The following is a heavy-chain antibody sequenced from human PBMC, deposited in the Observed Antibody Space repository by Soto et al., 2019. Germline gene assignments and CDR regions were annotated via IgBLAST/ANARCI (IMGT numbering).Heavy chain of an antibody. Sequence: GGSLRLSCAASGCTFSNAWMNGVRQAPGTGLEWVGRIKSKTDGGTTDYAAHVKGRFTISRDDSKNTLYLQMNSLNTEDTAVYYCTTGLIDRDYSSSWWTYYYYYGMDVWGQGTTVTVSS. CDR3: TTGLIDRDYSSSWWTYYYYYGMDV. CDR2: IKSKTDGGTT. J-gene: IGHJ6*02. D-gene: IGHD6-6*01. CDR1: GCTFSNAW. V-gene: IGHV3-15*07.